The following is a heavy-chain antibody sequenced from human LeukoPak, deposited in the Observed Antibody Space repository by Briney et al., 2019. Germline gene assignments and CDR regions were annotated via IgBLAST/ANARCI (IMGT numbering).Heavy chain of an antibody. CDR2: ISSSSSTI. J-gene: IGHJ4*02. CDR3: ARDPLLMVYAMDY. V-gene: IGHV3-48*01. CDR1: GFTFSSYS. Sequence: GGSLRLSCAASGFTFSSYSMNWVRQAPGEGREWVSYISSSSSTIYYADSVKGRFTISRDNAKNSLYLQMNSLRAEDTAVYYCARDPLLMVYAMDYWGQGTLVTVSS. D-gene: IGHD2-8*01.